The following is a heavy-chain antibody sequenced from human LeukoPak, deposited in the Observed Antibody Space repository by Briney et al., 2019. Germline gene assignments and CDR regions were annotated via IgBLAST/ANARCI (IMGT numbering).Heavy chain of an antibody. J-gene: IGHJ4*02. CDR2: ISSSSSTI. V-gene: IGHV3-48*02. CDR1: GFTFSSYS. D-gene: IGHD3-16*01. CDR3: ARAWYSWGYYFDY. Sequence: AGGSLRLSCAASGFTFSSYSMNWVRQAPGKGLKWVSYISSSSSTIFYADSVKGRFTISRDNAKNSLYLQMHSLRDEDTAVYYCARAWYSWGYYFDYWGQGTLVTVSS.